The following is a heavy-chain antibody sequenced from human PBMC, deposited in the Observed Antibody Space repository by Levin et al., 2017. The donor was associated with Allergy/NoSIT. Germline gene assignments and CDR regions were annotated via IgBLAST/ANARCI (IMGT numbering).Heavy chain of an antibody. CDR1: GFTFSSYD. Sequence: GESLKISCAASGFTFSSYDMHWVRQATGKGLEWVSAIGTAGDTYYPDSVKGRFTISRENAKNSFYLQMNSLRAGDTAVYYCARVDKTAVAYDYWGQGTLVTVSS. D-gene: IGHD6-19*01. J-gene: IGHJ4*02. V-gene: IGHV3-13*04. CDR2: IGTAGDT. CDR3: ARVDKTAVAYDY.